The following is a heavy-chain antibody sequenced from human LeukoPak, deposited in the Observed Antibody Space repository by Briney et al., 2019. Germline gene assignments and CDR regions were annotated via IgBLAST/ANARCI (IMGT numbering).Heavy chain of an antibody. CDR1: GSSVSSGTYY. D-gene: IGHD2-8*01. V-gene: IGHV4-61*01. J-gene: IGHJ4*01. CDR2: VHHSGIT. Sequence: SGTLTLTCSVSGSSVSSGTYYWSWIRQPPGKGLEWIGNVHHSGITNYNSSLKSRVIISLDTSKNQFSLKLSSVTAADTALYYCARGVLYWGQGTLVTVSS. CDR3: ARGVLY.